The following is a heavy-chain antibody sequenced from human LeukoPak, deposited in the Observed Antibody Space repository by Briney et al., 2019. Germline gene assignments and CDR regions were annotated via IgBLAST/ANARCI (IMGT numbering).Heavy chain of an antibody. CDR3: ARAAGQQLYYYYYYMDV. Sequence: SQTLSLTCAISGDSVSSNSAAWNWIRQSPSRGLEWLGRTYYRSKWYNDYAVSVKSRITINPDTSKNQFSLQLNSVTPEDTAVYYCARAAGQQLYYYYYYMDVWGKGTTVTVSS. CDR1: GDSVSSNSAA. D-gene: IGHD6-13*01. J-gene: IGHJ6*03. V-gene: IGHV6-1*01. CDR2: TYYRSKWYN.